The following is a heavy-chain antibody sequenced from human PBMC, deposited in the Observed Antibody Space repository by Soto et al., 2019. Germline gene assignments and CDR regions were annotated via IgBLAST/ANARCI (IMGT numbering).Heavy chain of an antibody. V-gene: IGHV3-23*01. CDR2: ISGSGGST. D-gene: IGHD1-7*01. Sequence: PGGSLRLSCAASGFTFSSYAMSWVRQAPGKGLEWVSAISGSGGSTYYADSVKGRFTISRDNSKNTLYLQMNSLRAEDTAVYYCAKEVDLITGTTRRYFDYWGQGTLVTVSS. CDR3: AKEVDLITGTTRRYFDY. CDR1: GFTFSSYA. J-gene: IGHJ4*02.